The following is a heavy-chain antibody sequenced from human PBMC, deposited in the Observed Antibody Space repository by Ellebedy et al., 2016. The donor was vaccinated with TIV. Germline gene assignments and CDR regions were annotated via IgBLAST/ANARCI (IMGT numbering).Heavy chain of an antibody. CDR2: IKQDGSDF. J-gene: IGHJ4*02. CDR1: ELSFSSYW. CDR3: AREDTVAPGRDYFDY. Sequence: GESLKISCVASELSFSSYWMSWLRQAPGKGLEWVANIKQDGSDFYYVDSVKGRFTIYRDNAKNSLYLQMNSLRAEETAVYYCAREDTVAPGRDYFDYWGQGTLVTVSS. V-gene: IGHV3-7*01. D-gene: IGHD6-13*01.